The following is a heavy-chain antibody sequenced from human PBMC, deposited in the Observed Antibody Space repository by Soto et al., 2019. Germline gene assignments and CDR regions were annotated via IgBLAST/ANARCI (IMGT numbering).Heavy chain of an antibody. CDR1: GFTFSSYS. CDR3: ARDSTAAVAGGHDAFDI. V-gene: IGHV3-21*01. J-gene: IGHJ3*02. D-gene: IGHD6-19*01. Sequence: PGGSLRLSCAASGFTFSSYSMNWVRQAPGKGLEWVSSISSSSSYIYYADSVKGRFTISRDNAKNSLYLQMNSLRAEDTAVYYCARDSTAAVAGGHDAFDIWGQGTMVTVSS. CDR2: ISSSSSYI.